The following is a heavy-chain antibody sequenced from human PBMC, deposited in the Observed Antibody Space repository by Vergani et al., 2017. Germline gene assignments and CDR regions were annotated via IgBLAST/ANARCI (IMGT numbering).Heavy chain of an antibody. CDR1: GFTFSSYS. J-gene: IGHJ4*02. Sequence: EVQLVESGGGLVKPGGSLRLSCAASGFTFSSYSMNWVRQAPGKGLEWVSSISSSSSYIYYADSVKGRFTISRDNSKNTLYLQMNSLRAEDTAVYYCASSSYYDILTGYYYWGQGTLVTVSS. V-gene: IGHV3-21*01. D-gene: IGHD3-9*01. CDR2: ISSSSSYI. CDR3: ASSSYYDILTGYYY.